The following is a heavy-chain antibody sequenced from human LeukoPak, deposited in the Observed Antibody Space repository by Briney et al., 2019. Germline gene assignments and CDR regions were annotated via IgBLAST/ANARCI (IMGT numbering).Heavy chain of an antibody. CDR1: GGSISSGGYY. CDR2: IYYSGST. Sequence: SQTLSLTCTVSGGSISSGGYYWSWIRQHPGKGLEWIGYIYYSGSTYYNPSLKSRVTISVDTSKNQFSLELSSVTAADTAVYYCAMGNTVTSVYNWFDPWGQGTLVTVSS. CDR3: AMGNTVTSVYNWFDP. J-gene: IGHJ5*02. D-gene: IGHD4-17*01. V-gene: IGHV4-31*03.